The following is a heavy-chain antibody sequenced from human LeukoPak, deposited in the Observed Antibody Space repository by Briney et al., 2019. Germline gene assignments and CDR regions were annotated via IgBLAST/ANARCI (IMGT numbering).Heavy chain of an antibody. CDR3: ARDVEQWLVRVYYFDY. J-gene: IGHJ4*02. CDR2: ISSGSTTI. D-gene: IGHD6-19*01. Sequence: QPGGSLRLSCATSGFTLSSYSMNWVSQAPGKGLEWVSYISSGSTTIYYADSVKGRFTISRDNAKNSLYLQMNSLRAEDTAVYYCARDVEQWLVRVYYFDYWGQGTLVTVSS. CDR1: GFTLSSYS. V-gene: IGHV3-48*01.